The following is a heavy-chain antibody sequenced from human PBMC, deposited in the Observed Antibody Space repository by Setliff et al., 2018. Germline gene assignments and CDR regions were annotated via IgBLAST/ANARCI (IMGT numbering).Heavy chain of an antibody. CDR2: MKQDGGKT. J-gene: IGHJ4*02. D-gene: IGHD3-22*01. CDR1: GFTFSSYW. V-gene: IGHV3-7*01. Sequence: GGSLRLSCAASGFTFSSYWMTWVRQAPGKGLEWVANMKQDGGKTYYVDSVKGRFSISRDNAKNSLYLQMNSLRAEDTAVYYCAKYYSDNSGPRGAFDYWGQGTLVTVSS. CDR3: AKYYSDNSGPRGAFDY.